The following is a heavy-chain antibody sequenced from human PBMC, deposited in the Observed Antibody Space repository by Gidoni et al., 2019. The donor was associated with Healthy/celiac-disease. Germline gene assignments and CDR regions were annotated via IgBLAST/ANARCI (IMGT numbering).Heavy chain of an antibody. CDR2: ISGSGGST. D-gene: IGHD5-12*01. CDR1: GFTFSSYA. CDR3: AKEVSSGYAYYFDY. J-gene: IGHJ4*02. V-gene: IGHV3-23*01. Sequence: EVQLLESVGGLVQPGGSLRLPCAAPGFTFSSYAMSWVRQAPGKGLEWVSAISGSGGSTDYEDSVKGRFTISRDNSKNTLYLQMNSLRAEDTAVYYCAKEVSSGYAYYFDYWGQGTLVTVSS.